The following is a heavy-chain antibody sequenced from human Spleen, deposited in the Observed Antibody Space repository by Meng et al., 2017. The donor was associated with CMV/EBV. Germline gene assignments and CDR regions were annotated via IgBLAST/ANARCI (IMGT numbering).Heavy chain of an antibody. CDR3: ARGIQLWSPLDY. J-gene: IGHJ4*02. D-gene: IGHD5-18*01. CDR2: IYYTGST. CDR1: GGSVNSGGYY. Sequence: SETLSLTCTVSGGSVNSGGYYWSWIRQPPGKGLEWIGHIYYTGSTKYNSSLKSRVTISIDTSKNQFSLKLTSVTAADTAVYYCARGIQLWSPLDYWGQGTLVTVSS. V-gene: IGHV4-61*08.